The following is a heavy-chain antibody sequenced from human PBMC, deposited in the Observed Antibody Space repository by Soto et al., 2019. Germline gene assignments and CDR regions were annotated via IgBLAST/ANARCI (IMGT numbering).Heavy chain of an antibody. CDR1: GFTFISYG. CDR3: AKDRVPYSGSYPYYFDY. CDR2: ISGSGGST. D-gene: IGHD1-26*01. Sequence: GGSLRLSCAASGFTFISYGMSWVRQAPGKGLEWVSAISGSGGSTYYADSVKGRFTISRDNSKNTLYLQMNSLRAEDTAVYYCAKDRVPYSGSYPYYFDYWGQGTLVTVSS. J-gene: IGHJ4*02. V-gene: IGHV3-23*01.